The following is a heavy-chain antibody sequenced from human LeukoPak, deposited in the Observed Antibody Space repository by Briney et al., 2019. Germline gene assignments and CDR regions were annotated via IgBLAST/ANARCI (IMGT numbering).Heavy chain of an antibody. Sequence: SETLSLTCTVSGGPISSSSYYWGWIRQPPGKGLEWIGEINHSGSTNYNPSLKSRVTISVDTSKNQFSLKLSSVTAADTAVYYCARGLLSYSSSWYPDAFDIWGQGTMVTVSS. CDR1: GGPISSSSYY. V-gene: IGHV4-39*07. CDR2: INHSGST. CDR3: ARGLLSYSSSWYPDAFDI. D-gene: IGHD6-13*01. J-gene: IGHJ3*02.